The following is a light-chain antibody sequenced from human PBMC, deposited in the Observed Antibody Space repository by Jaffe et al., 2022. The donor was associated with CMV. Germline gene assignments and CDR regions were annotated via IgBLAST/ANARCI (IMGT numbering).Light chain of an antibody. CDR2: ATS. V-gene: IGKV1-39*01. Sequence: DIQMTQSPSSLSASVGDRVTITCRASPTISSYLNWYQHKPGKAPKLLIYATSSLQSWVPSRFSGSGSGTDFTLTISSLQPEDFATYYCQQGYSTPYTFGQGTKLEI. J-gene: IGKJ2*01. CDR1: PTISSY. CDR3: QQGYSTPYT.